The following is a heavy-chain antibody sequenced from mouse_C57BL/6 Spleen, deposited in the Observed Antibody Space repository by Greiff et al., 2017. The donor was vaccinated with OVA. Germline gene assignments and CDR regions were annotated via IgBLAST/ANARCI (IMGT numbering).Heavy chain of an antibody. CDR1: GYTFTSYW. V-gene: IGHV1-69*01. CDR3: ARLGGRNYFDY. CDR2: IDPSDSYT. J-gene: IGHJ2*01. Sequence: QVQLQQPGAELVMPGASVKLSCKASGYTFTSYWMPWVKQRPGQGLEWIGEIDPSDSYTNYNQKFKGKSTLTVDKSSSTAYMQLSSLTSEDSAVYYCARLGGRNYFDYWGQGTTLTVSS. D-gene: IGHD3-3*01.